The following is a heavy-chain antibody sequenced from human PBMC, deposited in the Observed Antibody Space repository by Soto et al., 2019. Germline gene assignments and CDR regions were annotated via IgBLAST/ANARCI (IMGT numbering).Heavy chain of an antibody. D-gene: IGHD7-27*01. J-gene: IGHJ2*01. CDR2: VYTGGSA. CDR1: GFTISSNY. CDR3: ARAWGWHFDL. Sequence: EVQLVETGGGLIQPGGSLRLSCAASGFTISSNYMSWVRQAPGKGLQWVSVVYTGGSANYADSVKGRFTSSRDNSTTPLSLQVNSLRAEDTAVYYCARAWGWHFDLWCRGTLVTVSS. V-gene: IGHV3-53*02.